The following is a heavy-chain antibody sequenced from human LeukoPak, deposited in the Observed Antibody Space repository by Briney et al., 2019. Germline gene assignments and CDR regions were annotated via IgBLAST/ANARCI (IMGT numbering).Heavy chain of an antibody. J-gene: IGHJ4*02. D-gene: IGHD6-19*01. CDR3: ASLTSSGWFLDY. CDR1: GDSINNYY. V-gene: IGHV4-59*01. Sequence: SETLSLTCTVSGDSINNYYWSWVRQPPGKGLEWIGYIYYTGSTNYNPSLKSRVTISVDTSNNQFSLKLSSVTAADTAVYYCASLTSSGWFLDYWGRGTLVTVSS. CDR2: IYYTGST.